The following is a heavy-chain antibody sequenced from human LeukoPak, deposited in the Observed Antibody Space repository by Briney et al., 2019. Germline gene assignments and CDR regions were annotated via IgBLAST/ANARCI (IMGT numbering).Heavy chain of an antibody. D-gene: IGHD1-26*01. V-gene: IGHV3-74*01. CDR3: ARDPVGGRPDY. J-gene: IGHJ4*02. Sequence: GGSLRLSCAASGFTFSTYWMHWVRPAPGKGLVWVSRIKSDGSSTNYADSVKDRFTISRDNAKNTLYLQMNSLRAEDTAVYYCARDPVGGRPDYWGQGTLVTVSS. CDR1: GFTFSTYW. CDR2: IKSDGSST.